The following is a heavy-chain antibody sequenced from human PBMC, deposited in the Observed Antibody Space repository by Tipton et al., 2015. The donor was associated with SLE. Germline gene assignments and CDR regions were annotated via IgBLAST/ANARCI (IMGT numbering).Heavy chain of an antibody. D-gene: IGHD3-10*01. Sequence: TLSLTCTVSGGSISSYYWSWIRQPPGKGLEWIGYIYYSGSTNYNPSLKSRVTISVDTSKNQFSLKLSSVTAADTAVYYCARDSVWFGELLPWYMDVWGKGTTVTVSS. CDR3: ARDSVWFGELLPWYMDV. J-gene: IGHJ6*03. CDR1: GGSISSYY. V-gene: IGHV4-59*12. CDR2: IYYSGST.